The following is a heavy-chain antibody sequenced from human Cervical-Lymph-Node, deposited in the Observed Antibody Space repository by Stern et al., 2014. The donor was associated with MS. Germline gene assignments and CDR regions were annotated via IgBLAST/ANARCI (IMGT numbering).Heavy chain of an antibody. V-gene: IGHV4-31*03. J-gene: IGHJ4*02. CDR3: ARDRDEDYGFDY. CDR1: GGSISSGGYY. D-gene: IGHD4-17*01. Sequence: MQLVESGPGLVKPSQTLSLTCTVSGGSISSGGYYWSWIRQHPGKGLEWIGYIYYSGSTYYNPSLKSRVTISVDTSKNQFSLKLSSVTAADTAVYYCARDRDEDYGFDYWGQGTLVTVSS. CDR2: IYYSGST.